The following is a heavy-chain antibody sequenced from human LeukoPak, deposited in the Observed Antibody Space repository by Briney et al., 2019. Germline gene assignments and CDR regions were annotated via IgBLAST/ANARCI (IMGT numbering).Heavy chain of an antibody. CDR3: AREYCSSTSCYGLDY. CDR1: GFTFSSYA. V-gene: IGHV3-30*01. Sequence: GRSLRLSCAASGFTFSSYAMHWVRQAPGKGPEWVAVISYDGSNKYYADSVKGRFTISRDNSKNTLYLQMNSLRAEDTAVYYCAREYCSSTSCYGLDYWGQGTLVTVSS. CDR2: ISYDGSNK. J-gene: IGHJ4*02. D-gene: IGHD2-2*01.